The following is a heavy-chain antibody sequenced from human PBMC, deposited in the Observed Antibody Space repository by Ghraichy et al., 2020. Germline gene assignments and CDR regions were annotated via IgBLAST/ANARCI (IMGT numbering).Heavy chain of an antibody. J-gene: IGHJ4*02. CDR3: ARAVTGKIWSGYYTYYFDY. CDR1: GGSFSGYY. Sequence: SETLSLTCAVYGGSFSGYYWSWIRQPPGKGLEWIGEINHSGSTNYNPSLKSRVTISVDTSKNQFSLKLSSVTAADTAVYYCARAVTGKIWSGYYTYYFDYWGQGTLVTVSS. V-gene: IGHV4-34*01. D-gene: IGHD3-3*01. CDR2: INHSGST.